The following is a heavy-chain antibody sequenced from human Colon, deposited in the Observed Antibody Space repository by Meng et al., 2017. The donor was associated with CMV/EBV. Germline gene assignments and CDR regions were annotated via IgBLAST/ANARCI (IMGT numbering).Heavy chain of an antibody. J-gene: IGHJ4*02. CDR3: ARDRLEGDDAGHGF. Sequence: GASLMISCAASGSTFSRYSMDWLRQAPGKGLEWVSSISRDSSSIYYSNSVRGRFTISRDDAEISLYLQMNSLGAEDTAFYYCARDRLEGDDAGHGFWGQGTLVTVSS. D-gene: IGHD1-1*01. CDR2: ISRDSSSI. CDR1: GSTFSRYS. V-gene: IGHV3-21*01.